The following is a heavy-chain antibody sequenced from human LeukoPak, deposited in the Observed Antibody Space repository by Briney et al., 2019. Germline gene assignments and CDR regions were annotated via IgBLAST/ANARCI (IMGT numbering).Heavy chain of an antibody. CDR3: AHTRTAMVRFDY. CDR2: IYWDDDK. Sequence: SGPTLVNPPQTLTLTCTFSGFSLSPRGVGVGWIRQPPGKALEWLALIYWDDDKRYSPSLKSRLTITKDTSKNQVVLTMTNMDPVDTATYYCAHTRTAMVRFDYWGQGTLVTVSS. D-gene: IGHD5-18*01. CDR1: GFSLSPRGVG. J-gene: IGHJ4*02. V-gene: IGHV2-5*02.